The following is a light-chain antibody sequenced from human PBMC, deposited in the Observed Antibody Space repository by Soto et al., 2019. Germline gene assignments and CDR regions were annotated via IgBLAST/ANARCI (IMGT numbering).Light chain of an antibody. J-gene: IGLJ2*01. CDR3: SSYTGDTTPV. V-gene: IGLV2-14*01. CDR2: EVS. Sequence: QSALTQPASVSGSPGQSITISCTGTSNDVGGYAYVSWYQQYPGKAPKLVISEVSNRPSGVSHRFSGSRSGNTASLTISGLQAEDESDCYCSSYTGDTTPVFGGGTKLTVL. CDR1: SNDVGGYAY.